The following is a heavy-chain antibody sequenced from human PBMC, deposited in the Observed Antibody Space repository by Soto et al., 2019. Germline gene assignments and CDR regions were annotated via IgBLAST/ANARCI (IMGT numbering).Heavy chain of an antibody. CDR2: IYYSGST. J-gene: IGHJ5*02. V-gene: IGHV4-39*01. D-gene: IGHD3-16*02. Sequence: PSETLSLTCTVSGGSISSSSYCWGWIRQPPGKGLEWIGSIYYSGSTYYNPSLKSRVTISVDTSKNQFSLKLSSVTAADTAVYYCARRHGADYVWGSYRYTNWFDPWGQGTLVTVSS. CDR1: GGSISSSSYC. CDR3: ARRHGADYVWGSYRYTNWFDP.